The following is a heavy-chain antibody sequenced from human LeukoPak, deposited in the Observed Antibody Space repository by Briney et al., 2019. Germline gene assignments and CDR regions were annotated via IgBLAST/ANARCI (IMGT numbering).Heavy chain of an antibody. D-gene: IGHD6-19*01. Sequence: GGSLRLSCAAPGFTFSDYYMSWIRQAPGKGLEWVSYISSSSSTIYYADSVKGRFTISRDNAKNSLYLQMNSLRAEDTAVYYCARGRQWLVRGHYMDVWGKGTTVTVSS. CDR3: ARGRQWLVRGHYMDV. CDR2: ISSSSSTI. V-gene: IGHV3-11*04. CDR1: GFTFSDYY. J-gene: IGHJ6*03.